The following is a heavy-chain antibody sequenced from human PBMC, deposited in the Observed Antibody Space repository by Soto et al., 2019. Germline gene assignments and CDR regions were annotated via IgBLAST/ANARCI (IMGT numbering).Heavy chain of an antibody. D-gene: IGHD3-9*01. CDR2: VFSCVSA. V-gene: IGHV4-4*07. CDR3: ARDGMTTGDY. CDR1: GVSVRSYT. Sequence: SETLSLTCIVSGVSVRSYTWSWVRQPANKGLEWIGRVFSCVSATYNPSLKSRVSISMDTPENRISLKLDSVTAADAGVYFCARDGMTTGDYWGQGALVTVSS. J-gene: IGHJ4*02.